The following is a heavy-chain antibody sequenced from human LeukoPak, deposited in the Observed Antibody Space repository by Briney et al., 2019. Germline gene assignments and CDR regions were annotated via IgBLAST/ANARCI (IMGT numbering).Heavy chain of an antibody. CDR3: ARTDSGSYYGMDV. D-gene: IGHD1-26*01. CDR1: GFTFSNYA. V-gene: IGHV3-23*01. J-gene: IGHJ6*02. CDR2: ISGSGGST. Sequence: PGGSLRLSCAASGFTFSNYAMNWVRQAPGKGLEWVSAISGSGGSTYYADSVKGRFTISRDNAKNSLYLQMNSLRAEGTAVYYCARTDSGSYYGMDVWGQGTTVTVSS.